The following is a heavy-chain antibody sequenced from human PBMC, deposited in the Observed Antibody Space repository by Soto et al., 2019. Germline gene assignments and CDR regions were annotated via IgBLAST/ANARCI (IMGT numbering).Heavy chain of an antibody. J-gene: IGHJ4*02. V-gene: IGHV3-73*01. CDR2: IRSKANSYAT. Sequence: EVQLVESGGGLVQPGGSLKLSCAASGFTFSGSAMHWVRQASGKGLEWVGRIRSKANSYATAYAASVKGRFTISRDDSKNTAYLQMNSLKTEDTAVYYCTRHPYYDYIWGSYRRGYFDYWGQGTLVTVSS. CDR1: GFTFSGSA. CDR3: TRHPYYDYIWGSYRRGYFDY. D-gene: IGHD3-16*02.